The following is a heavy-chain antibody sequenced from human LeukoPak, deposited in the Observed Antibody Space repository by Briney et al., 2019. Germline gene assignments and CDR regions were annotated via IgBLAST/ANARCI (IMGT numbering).Heavy chain of an antibody. CDR1: GFTVGSNH. V-gene: IGHV3-53*01. CDR2: IYSGGST. J-gene: IGHJ4*02. Sequence: PGGSLRLSCAASGFTVGSNHMSWVRQAPGKGLEWVSVIYSGGSTYYADSVKGRFTISRDNSKNTLYLQMNSLRAEDTAVYYCASHSSSWYGFDYWGQGTLVTVSS. D-gene: IGHD6-13*01. CDR3: ASHSSSWYGFDY.